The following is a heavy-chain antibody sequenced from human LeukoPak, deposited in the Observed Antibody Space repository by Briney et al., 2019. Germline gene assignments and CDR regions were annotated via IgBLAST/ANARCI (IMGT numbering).Heavy chain of an antibody. J-gene: IGHJ4*02. CDR2: ISGRGGST. CDR3: AKDSGQWLPQYYFDY. V-gene: IGHV3-23*01. D-gene: IGHD6-19*01. CDR1: RFTFSIYA. Sequence: PGGTLRLSCAASRFTFSIYAMSGVRKAPGKGLECVSAISGRGGSTYYADSVTGRFTISRDESKRTLYLQMNSLRGEDTAVYWCAKDSGQWLPQYYFDYWGQGTRVTVS.